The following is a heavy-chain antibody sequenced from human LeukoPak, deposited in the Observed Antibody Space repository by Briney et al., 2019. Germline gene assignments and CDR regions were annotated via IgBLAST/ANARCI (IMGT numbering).Heavy chain of an antibody. CDR1: GFTFSSYA. CDR2: ISYDGSNK. D-gene: IGHD6-19*01. CDR3: ARGERQWLVHYYYYGMDV. V-gene: IGHV3-30*04. Sequence: GGSLRLSCAASGFTFSSYAMHWVRQAPGKGLEWVAVISYDGSNKYYADSVKGRFTISRDNSKNTLYLQMNSLRAVDTAVYYCARGERQWLVHYYYYGMDVWGQGTTVTVSS. J-gene: IGHJ6*02.